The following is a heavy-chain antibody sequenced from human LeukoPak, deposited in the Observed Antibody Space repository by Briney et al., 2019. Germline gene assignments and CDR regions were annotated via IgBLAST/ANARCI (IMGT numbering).Heavy chain of an antibody. J-gene: IGHJ3*02. CDR3: ARFPQTRRIVGADDAFDI. CDR2: ISSYNGNI. CDR1: GSTFSSYG. Sequence: GASVKVSCKASGSTFSSYGFGWVRQAPGQGLEYMAWISSYNGNINYAQNFQGRLTLTTDTSTSTVYMELRSLRAEDTAVYYCARFPQTRRIVGADDAFDIWGQGTMVTVSS. V-gene: IGHV1-18*01. D-gene: IGHD1-26*01.